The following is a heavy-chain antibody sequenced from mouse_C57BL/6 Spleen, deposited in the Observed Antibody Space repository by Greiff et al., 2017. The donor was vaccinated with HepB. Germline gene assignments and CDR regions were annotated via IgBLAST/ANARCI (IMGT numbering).Heavy chain of an antibody. CDR2: IYPGSGNT. CDR1: GYTFTDYY. D-gene: IGHD1-1*01. Sequence: VQLVESGAELVRPGASVKLSCKASGYTFTDYYINWVKQRPGQGLVWIARIYPGSGNTYYNEKFKGKATLTAEKSSSTAYMQLSSLTSEDSAVYFCARWGYYGSTHYFDYWGQGTTLTVSS. V-gene: IGHV1-76*01. J-gene: IGHJ2*01. CDR3: ARWGYYGSTHYFDY.